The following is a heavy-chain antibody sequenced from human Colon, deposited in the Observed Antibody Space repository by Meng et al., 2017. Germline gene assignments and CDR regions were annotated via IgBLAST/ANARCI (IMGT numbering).Heavy chain of an antibody. CDR1: SASIRSSDW. Sequence: PPGHLSFTCAVVSASIRSSDWWSWVRLSPGKGLEWIGEFSHSGTTNYSPSLKSRSTISVDKSKSQFSLKLSSVTAADTAVYYCARNGKWGFDYWGQGTLVTVSS. CDR3: ARNGKWGFDY. CDR2: FSHSGTT. V-gene: IGHV4-4*03. D-gene: IGHD1-26*01. J-gene: IGHJ4*02.